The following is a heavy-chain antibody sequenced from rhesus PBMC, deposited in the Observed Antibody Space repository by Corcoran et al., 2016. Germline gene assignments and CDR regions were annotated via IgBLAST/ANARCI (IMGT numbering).Heavy chain of an antibody. J-gene: IGHJ4*01. CDR1: GYSISSGYY. CDR3: ARFSDWGDYYPLFDY. D-gene: IGHD3-34*01. V-gene: IGHV4-99*01. Sequence: QVQLQESGPGLVKPSETLSLTCTVSGYSISSGYYWGWIRQPPGKGLEYFGYISGSSGSTYYNPSLKNRVTISNDTSKNQFSLTLNSMTAADTAVYYCARFSDWGDYYPLFDYWGQGVLVTVSS. CDR2: ISGSSGST.